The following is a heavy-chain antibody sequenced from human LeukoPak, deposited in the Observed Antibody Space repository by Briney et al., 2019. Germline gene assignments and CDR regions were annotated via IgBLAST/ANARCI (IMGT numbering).Heavy chain of an antibody. D-gene: IGHD4-17*01. J-gene: IGHJ4*02. CDR3: ARINHDYGDYDYYFDY. V-gene: IGHV5-51*01. CDR1: GYSFTSYW. CDR2: IYPGDSDT. Sequence: GESLKISCKGSGYSFTSYWIGWVRQMPGKGLEWMGIIYPGDSDTRYSPSFQGQVTISADKSISTAYLQWSSLKASDTAMYYCARINHDYGDYDYYFDYWGQGTLVTVSS.